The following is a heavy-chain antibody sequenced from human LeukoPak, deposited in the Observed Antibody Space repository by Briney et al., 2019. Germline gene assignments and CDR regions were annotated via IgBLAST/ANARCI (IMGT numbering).Heavy chain of an antibody. J-gene: IGHJ5*02. CDR1: GGSVSSGSYY. CDR3: AGTKIVVVPDSNGGWFDP. Sequence: SETLSLTCTVSGGSVSSGSYYWSWIRQPPGKGLEWIGYIYYSGSTNYNPSLKSRVNISVDTSKKQSSLKLSSVTAADTAVYYCAGTKIVVVPDSNGGWFDPWGQGTLVTVSS. CDR2: IYYSGST. V-gene: IGHV4-61*01. D-gene: IGHD2-2*01.